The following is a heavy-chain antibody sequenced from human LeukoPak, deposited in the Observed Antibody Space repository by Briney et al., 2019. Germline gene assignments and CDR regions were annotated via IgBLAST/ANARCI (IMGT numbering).Heavy chain of an antibody. CDR3: AREYCSNGVCYKRFDY. D-gene: IGHD2-8*01. Sequence: GGSLRLSCAGSGFTFSSYAMHWVRQAPGKGLEYVSGISSNGGSTYHANSVKGRFTISRDNSKNTLHLQMGSLRAEDMALYYCAREYCSNGVCYKRFDYWGQGTLVTVSS. J-gene: IGHJ4*02. CDR2: ISSNGGST. V-gene: IGHV3-64*01. CDR1: GFTFSSYA.